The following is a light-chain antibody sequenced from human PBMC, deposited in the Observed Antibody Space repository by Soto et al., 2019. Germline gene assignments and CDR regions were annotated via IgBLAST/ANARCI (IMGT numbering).Light chain of an antibody. V-gene: IGKV3-20*01. J-gene: IGKJ3*01. CDR2: GAS. CDR3: QQYNSYPFT. Sequence: EIVLTQSPGTLSLSPGERATLSCRASQSVRSNSLAWYQQKPGQAPRLLIYGASTRATGIPDRFSGSGSGTDFTLTITRLEPEDFATYYCQQYNSYPFTFGPGTKVDIK. CDR1: QSVRSNS.